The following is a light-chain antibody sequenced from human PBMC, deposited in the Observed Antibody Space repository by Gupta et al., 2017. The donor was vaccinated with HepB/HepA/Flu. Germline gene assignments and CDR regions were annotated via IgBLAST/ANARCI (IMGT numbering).Light chain of an antibody. CDR2: CNN. V-gene: IGLV1-44*01. Sequence: QSVLTPPPPASGTPGQRVTISCSGRSSNIGSNTVHWYQQLPGTAPKLLIYCNNQRPSGVPDRFSGSKSGTSTALAIIGLQSEDEADYYCAAWDDSLNGPVFGGGTKLTVL. CDR1: SSNIGSNT. J-gene: IGLJ3*02. CDR3: AAWDDSLNGPV.